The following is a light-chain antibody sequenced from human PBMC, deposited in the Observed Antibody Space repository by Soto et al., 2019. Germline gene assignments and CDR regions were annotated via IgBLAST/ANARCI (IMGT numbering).Light chain of an antibody. J-gene: IGLJ3*02. CDR2: EVS. Sequence: QSARTQPPSASGSPGQSVTNSCTGTSSDVGAYKYVSWYQQYPGKAPKLMIYEVSKRPSGVPDRFSGSKSGNTASLTVSGLQAEDEADYYCTSYVGSNIWVFGGETKVTVL. CDR1: SSDVGAYKY. CDR3: TSYVGSNIWV. V-gene: IGLV2-8*01.